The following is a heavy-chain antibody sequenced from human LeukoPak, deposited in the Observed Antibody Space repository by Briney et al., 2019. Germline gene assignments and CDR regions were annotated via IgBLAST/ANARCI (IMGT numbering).Heavy chain of an antibody. J-gene: IGHJ4*02. D-gene: IGHD2-15*01. CDR1: GFTFNSYS. CDR3: AKEGSGSCYDY. Sequence: PGGSLRLSCAASGFTFNSYSMHWVRQAPGKGLEWVTAISDDETYKFYADSVKGRFTISRDNSKNTLYLQMNSLRAEDTAVYYCAKEGSGSCYDYWGQGTLVTVSS. CDR2: ISDDETYK. V-gene: IGHV3-30-3*01.